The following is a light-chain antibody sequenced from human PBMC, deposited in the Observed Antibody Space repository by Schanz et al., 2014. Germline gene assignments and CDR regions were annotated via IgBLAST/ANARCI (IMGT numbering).Light chain of an antibody. CDR3: CSYAGSSTGVV. J-gene: IGLJ2*01. V-gene: IGLV2-23*01. Sequence: QSVLTQPASVSGSPGQSITISCTGTSSDVGSYNLVSWYQQYPGKAPKVMIYEGSKRPSGVSNRFSGSKSGNTASLTISGLQAEDEADYYCCSYAGSSTGVVFGGGTKLTVL. CDR2: EGS. CDR1: SSDVGSYNL.